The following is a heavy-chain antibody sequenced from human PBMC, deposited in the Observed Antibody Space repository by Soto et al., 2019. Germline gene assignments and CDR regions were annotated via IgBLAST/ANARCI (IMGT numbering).Heavy chain of an antibody. D-gene: IGHD6-19*01. CDR2: ISPHNNRT. Sequence: QVQLVQSGADVKKPGASVKVSCKASGYNFTSYGISWVRQAPGQALEWMGWISPHNNRTKYARRFQDRFTMTTETTRSTVYMELGSLRSVDTAVYYCARDLYYSSGRYFDHDAFDIWGQGTVVTVSS. V-gene: IGHV1-18*01. CDR1: GYNFTSYG. CDR3: ARDLYYSSGRYFDHDAFDI. J-gene: IGHJ3*02.